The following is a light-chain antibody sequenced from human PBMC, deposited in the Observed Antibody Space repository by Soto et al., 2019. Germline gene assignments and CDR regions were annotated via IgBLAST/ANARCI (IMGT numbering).Light chain of an antibody. J-gene: IGKJ1*01. CDR3: QQYGSAPRT. V-gene: IGKV3-20*01. CDR2: GAS. CDR1: QSVSNGY. Sequence: EIVLTQSPGTLSLSPGQRATLSCRASQSVSNGYLAWYQQKPGQATRLLIFGASSRATGITDRFSGSGSGTNSTLTISRLEPEDFAVYFFQQYGSAPRTFGQGYKAEVK.